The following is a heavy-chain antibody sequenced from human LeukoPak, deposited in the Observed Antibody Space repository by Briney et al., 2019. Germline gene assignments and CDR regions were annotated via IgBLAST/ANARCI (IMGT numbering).Heavy chain of an antibody. Sequence: SETLSLTCAVYDATLIGYYWSWIRQPPGKGLEWIGEIDHSGNTRYNPSLKGRVTVSIDTSKNQFYLKVNSVTAADTAVYYCSLVLYHSGRPGPWGQGTLVTVSS. CDR1: DATLIGYY. J-gene: IGHJ5*02. CDR2: IDHSGNT. CDR3: SLVLYHSGRPGP. D-gene: IGHD1-14*01. V-gene: IGHV4-34*08.